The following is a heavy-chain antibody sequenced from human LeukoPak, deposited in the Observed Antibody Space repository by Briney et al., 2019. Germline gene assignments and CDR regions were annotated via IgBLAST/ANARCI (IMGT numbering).Heavy chain of an antibody. CDR2: IKQDGSEK. Sequence: GGSLRLSCAASGFTFSSYWMSWVRQAPGKGLEWVANIKQDGSEKYYVNSVKGRFTISRDNAKNSLYLQMNSLRAEDTAVYYCAGERSYSGSFHFDYWGQGTLVTVSS. V-gene: IGHV3-7*01. CDR3: AGERSYSGSFHFDY. J-gene: IGHJ4*02. D-gene: IGHD1-26*01. CDR1: GFTFSSYW.